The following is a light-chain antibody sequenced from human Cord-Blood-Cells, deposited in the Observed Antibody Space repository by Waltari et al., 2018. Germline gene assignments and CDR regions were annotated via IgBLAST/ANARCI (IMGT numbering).Light chain of an antibody. CDR1: SSDVGSYNL. CDR2: EGS. CDR3: CSYAGSSTYV. Sequence: QSALTQPASVSGSPGQSITISCTGTSSDVGSYNLVSWYQQHPGKAPKLMIYEGSKRRSGVSNRCSGSKSGTTASLTVSGLQAEDEADYYCCSYAGSSTYVFGTGTKVTVL. V-gene: IGLV2-23*01. J-gene: IGLJ1*01.